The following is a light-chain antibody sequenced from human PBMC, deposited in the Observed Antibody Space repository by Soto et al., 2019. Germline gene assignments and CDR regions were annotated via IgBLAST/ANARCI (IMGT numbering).Light chain of an antibody. Sequence: ESVLTQSPGTLSLSPGERATLSCRASQSVSNRYFAWYQQKPGQAPRLLIYGISSRATGIPDRFSGSGSGTDFTLTISRLEPEDFVVYYCQQYGTLPHTFGQGTKLEVK. J-gene: IGKJ2*01. CDR1: QSVSNRY. V-gene: IGKV3-20*01. CDR2: GIS. CDR3: QQYGTLPHT.